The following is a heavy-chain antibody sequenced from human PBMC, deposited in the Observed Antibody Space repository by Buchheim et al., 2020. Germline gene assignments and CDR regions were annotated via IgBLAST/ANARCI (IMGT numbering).Heavy chain of an antibody. CDR2: MNPNSGNT. CDR3: AREGNYSSSWLTYYYYYGMDV. V-gene: IGHV1-8*01. Sequence: QVQLVQSGAEVKKPGASVKVSCKASGYTFTSYDINWVRQATGQGLEWMGWMNPNSGNTGYAQKFQGRVTMTRNTSISTAYMELSSLRSEDTAVYYCAREGNYSSSWLTYYYYYGMDVWGQGTT. CDR1: GYTFTSYD. D-gene: IGHD6-13*01. J-gene: IGHJ6*02.